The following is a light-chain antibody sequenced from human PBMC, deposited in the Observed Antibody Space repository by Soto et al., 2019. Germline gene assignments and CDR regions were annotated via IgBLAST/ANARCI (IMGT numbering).Light chain of an antibody. CDR1: ESVRSG. CDR3: QQDNDCPTIT. CDR2: GGS. Sequence: EVVMTQSPATLSVPPGDRATLSCRASESVRSGLAWYQQKPGQAPRLLIYGGSIRAADVPDRFSGSGSGREFPLSISTLQSEDFAVYSCQQDNDCPTITFGQGTRLEAK. J-gene: IGKJ5*01. V-gene: IGKV3-15*01.